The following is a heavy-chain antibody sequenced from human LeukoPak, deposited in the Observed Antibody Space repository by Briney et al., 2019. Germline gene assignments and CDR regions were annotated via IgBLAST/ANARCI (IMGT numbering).Heavy chain of an antibody. CDR2: LYYSGRT. J-gene: IGHJ6*03. CDR3: ARHNGDCSSTSCYWYYYYYMDV. CDR1: VGSIISSSYY. Sequence: PSETLSLTSTVSVGSIISSSYYWGWIRQPPGKGLEWIVCLYYSGRTYYNPSLNSRVTICVVTSKTQFSLKLSSVTAADTAVYYCARHNGDCSSTSCYWYYYYYMDVWGKGTTVTVSS. D-gene: IGHD2-2*01. V-gene: IGHV4-39*01.